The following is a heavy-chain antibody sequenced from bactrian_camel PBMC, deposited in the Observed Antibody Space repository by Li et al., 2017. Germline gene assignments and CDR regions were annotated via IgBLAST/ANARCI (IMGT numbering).Heavy chain of an antibody. J-gene: IGHJ6*01. CDR1: LDGRHC. V-gene: IGHV3S54*01. D-gene: IGHD6*01. CDR2: ISAGGGGT. CDR3: TLKPEGDWYWYFDY. Sequence: HVQLVESGGGSVQAGGSLRLSCVASLDGRHCMAWFRQAPGKEREGVAGISAGGGGTYYAESVKGRFTISRDNAENTVYLQMNSLKSEDTALYYCTLKPEGDWYWYFDYWGQGTQVTVS.